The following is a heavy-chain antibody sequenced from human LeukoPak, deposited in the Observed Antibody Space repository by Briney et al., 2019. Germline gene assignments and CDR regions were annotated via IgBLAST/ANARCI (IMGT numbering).Heavy chain of an antibody. Sequence: PETLSLTCTVSGGSISSSSYYWGWIRQPPGKGLEWVGSIYYSGSTYYNPSLKSRVTISVDTSKNQFSLKLSSVTAADTAVYYCARQTRLRYFDWSQPTSYYFDYWGQGTLVTVSS. CDR1: GGSISSSSYY. CDR3: ARQTRLRYFDWSQPTSYYFDY. CDR2: IYYSGST. J-gene: IGHJ4*02. V-gene: IGHV4-39*01. D-gene: IGHD3-9*01.